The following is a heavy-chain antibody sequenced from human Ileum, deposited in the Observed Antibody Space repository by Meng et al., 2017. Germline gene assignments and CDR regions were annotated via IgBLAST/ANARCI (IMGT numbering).Heavy chain of an antibody. CDR1: GFSFRSYG. J-gene: IGHJ4*02. V-gene: IGHV3-33*01. CDR3: ATDRGGSPFDY. D-gene: IGHD2-15*01. CDR2: IWADGNTK. Sequence: QVHLVGSGGGVVQPGRSLRLSFAAFGFSFRSYGMHWVRQAPGKGLEWVAVIWADGNTKDYADSVKGRFTISRDNSKNTLYLQMSSLRAEDTAVYYCATDRGGSPFDYWGQGTLVTVSS.